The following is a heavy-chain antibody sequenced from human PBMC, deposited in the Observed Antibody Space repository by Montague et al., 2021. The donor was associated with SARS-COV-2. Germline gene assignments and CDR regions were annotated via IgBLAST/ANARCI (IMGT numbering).Heavy chain of an antibody. V-gene: IGHV3-48*03. CDR1: GFTFSSYE. CDR3: AREGLETTWIQLWSYYYYYYMDV. J-gene: IGHJ6*03. D-gene: IGHD5-18*01. Sequence: SLRLSCAASGFTFSSYEMNWVRQAPGKGLEWVSYISSSGSTIYYXDSVKGRFTISRDNAKNSLYLQMNSLRAEDTAVYYCAREGLETTWIQLWSYYYYYYMDVWGKGTTVTVSS. CDR2: ISSSGSTI.